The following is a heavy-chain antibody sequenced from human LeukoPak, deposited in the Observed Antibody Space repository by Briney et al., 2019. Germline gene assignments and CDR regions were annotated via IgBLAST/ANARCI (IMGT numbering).Heavy chain of an antibody. D-gene: IGHD3-10*01. CDR3: ARLPITMVRGVTKVDY. Sequence: SETLSLTCAIYGGSFSGYYWSWIRQPPGKGLEWIGEINHSGSTNYNPSLKSRVTISVDTSKNQFSLKLSSVTAADTAVYYCARLPITMVRGVTKVDYWGQGTLVTVSS. CDR1: GGSFSGYY. J-gene: IGHJ4*02. V-gene: IGHV4-34*01. CDR2: INHSGST.